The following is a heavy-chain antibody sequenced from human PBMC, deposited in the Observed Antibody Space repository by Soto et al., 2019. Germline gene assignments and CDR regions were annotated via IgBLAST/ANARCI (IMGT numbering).Heavy chain of an antibody. CDR2: IISSTI. Sequence: GSLRLSCAASGFTFNSYSMNWVRQAPGKGLEWVSYIISSTIYYADSVKGRFTISRDDAKSSLYLQMNSLRDEDTAVYYCVRDHNYAFDYWGQGTLVTVSS. V-gene: IGHV3-48*02. D-gene: IGHD5-18*01. CDR1: GFTFNSYS. CDR3: VRDHNYAFDY. J-gene: IGHJ4*02.